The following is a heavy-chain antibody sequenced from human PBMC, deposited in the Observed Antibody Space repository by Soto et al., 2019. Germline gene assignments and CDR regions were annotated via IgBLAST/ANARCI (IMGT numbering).Heavy chain of an antibody. V-gene: IGHV3-48*02. CDR3: ARDQLVAAVYYYYGMDV. CDR2: ISSSSTI. D-gene: IGHD6-13*01. Sequence: EVQLVESGGGLVQPGGSLRLSCAASGFTFSSYSMNWVRQAPGKGLEWVSYISSSSTIYYADSVKGRFTISRDNAKNSLYLQMNSLRDEDTAVYYCARDQLVAAVYYYYGMDVWGQGTTVTVSS. CDR1: GFTFSSYS. J-gene: IGHJ6*02.